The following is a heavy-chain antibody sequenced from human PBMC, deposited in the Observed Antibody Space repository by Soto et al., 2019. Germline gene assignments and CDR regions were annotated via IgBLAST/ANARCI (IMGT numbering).Heavy chain of an antibody. D-gene: IGHD3-22*01. CDR1: GYTFTSYD. CDR2: INAGNGNT. V-gene: IGHV1-3*01. J-gene: IGHJ4*02. Sequence: ASVKVSCKASGYTFTSYDINWVRQATGQGLEWMGWINAGNGNTKYSQKFQGRVTITRDTSASTAYMELSSLRSEDTAVYYCARVQNYDSSGYYFDYWGQGTLVTVSS. CDR3: ARVQNYDSSGYYFDY.